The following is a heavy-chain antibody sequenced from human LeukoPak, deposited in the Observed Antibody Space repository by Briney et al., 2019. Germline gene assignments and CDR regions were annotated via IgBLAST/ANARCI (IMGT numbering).Heavy chain of an antibody. J-gene: IGHJ4*02. D-gene: IGHD5-12*01. CDR2: ISSSSSTI. V-gene: IGHV3-48*02. CDR3: ARDVGYDLGY. Sequence: GGSLRLSCAASGFTFSSYSMNWVRQAPGKGLEWVSYISSSSSTIYHADSVKGRFTISRDNAKNSLYLQMTSLRDEDTAVYYCARDVGYDLGYWGQGTLVTVSS. CDR1: GFTFSSYS.